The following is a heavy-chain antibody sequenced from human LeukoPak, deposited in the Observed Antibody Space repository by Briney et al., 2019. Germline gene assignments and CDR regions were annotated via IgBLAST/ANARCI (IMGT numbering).Heavy chain of an antibody. CDR2: ISNSGGST. D-gene: IGHD1-26*01. CDR3: AKDRGATSG. Sequence: GGSLRLSCVVSGFTFSTYAMTWVRQAPGKRLEWVSSISNSGGSTYYADSVKGRFAISRDNSKNTLYLQMNSLRVEVTAIYYCAKDRGATSGWGQGTLVTVSS. V-gene: IGHV3-23*01. CDR1: GFTFSTYA. J-gene: IGHJ4*02.